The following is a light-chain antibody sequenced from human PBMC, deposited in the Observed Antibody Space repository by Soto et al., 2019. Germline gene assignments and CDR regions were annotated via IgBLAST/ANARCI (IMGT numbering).Light chain of an antibody. CDR2: STN. V-gene: IGLV1-44*01. CDR3: AAWDDRLKNGV. J-gene: IGLJ3*02. Sequence: QSVLSQPPSASGTPGQRVTISCSGSNSNIGSFAVSWFQQLLGTAPKVLIFSTNQRPSGVPDRFSGSKSGTSASLAISGLQSEDEADYYCAAWDDRLKNGVFGGGTKVTVL. CDR1: NSNIGSFA.